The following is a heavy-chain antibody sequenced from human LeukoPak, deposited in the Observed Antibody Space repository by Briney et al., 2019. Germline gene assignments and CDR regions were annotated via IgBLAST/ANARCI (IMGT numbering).Heavy chain of an antibody. J-gene: IGHJ4*02. Sequence: GGSLTLSCAVSGFTFSNDWMQWVRQAPGKGLLWVSRISGDGTTTNYADSVKGRFTISRDNAKNMLYMQMDSLRAEDTAVYYCAGTWSFDYWGQGTLVTVSS. CDR3: AGTWSFDY. CDR2: ISGDGTTT. CDR1: GFTFSNDW. V-gene: IGHV3-74*01. D-gene: IGHD2-15*01.